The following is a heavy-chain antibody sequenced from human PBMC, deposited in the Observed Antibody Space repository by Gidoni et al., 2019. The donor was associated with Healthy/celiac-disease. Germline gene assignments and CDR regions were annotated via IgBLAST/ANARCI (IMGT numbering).Heavy chain of an antibody. Sequence: QVQLVESGGGVVQPGRSLRLYSADSGLSFSSDGMHWVRQAPGKGPEWVAVISYDGSNKYYADSVKGLFTISRDNSKNTLYLHMNSLIAEDTAVYYCAKFYCSGGICYLGEYYFDYWGQGTLVTVSS. CDR2: ISYDGSNK. J-gene: IGHJ4*02. D-gene: IGHD2-15*01. V-gene: IGHV3-30*18. CDR1: GLSFSSDG. CDR3: AKFYCSGGICYLGEYYFDY.